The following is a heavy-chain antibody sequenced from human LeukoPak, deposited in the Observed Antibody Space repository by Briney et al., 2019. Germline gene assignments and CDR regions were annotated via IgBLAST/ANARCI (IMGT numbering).Heavy chain of an antibody. J-gene: IGHJ4*02. CDR1: GFTFSSYE. CDR3: AKDSVLETPYYFDY. Sequence: GGSLRLSCAASGFTFSSYEMNWVRQAPGEGLEWVSGISGSGGSTKYADSVRGRFTISRDNSKNTLYLQMDSLRAEDTAVYYCAKDSVLETPYYFDYWGQGTLVTVSS. CDR2: ISGSGGST. D-gene: IGHD1-1*01. V-gene: IGHV3-23*01.